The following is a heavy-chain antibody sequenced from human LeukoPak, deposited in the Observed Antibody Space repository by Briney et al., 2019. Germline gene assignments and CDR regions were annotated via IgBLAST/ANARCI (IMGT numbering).Heavy chain of an antibody. J-gene: IGHJ6*03. D-gene: IGHD3-9*01. V-gene: IGHV3-23*01. Sequence: GGSLRLSCAASGFTFSSYAMSWVRQAPGKGLEWVSAISGSGGNTYYADSVKGRFTISRDNSKNTLYLQMNGLRAEDTAVYYCAKDRLTGFLPSFMDVWGKGTTVTVSS. CDR1: GFTFSSYA. CDR3: AKDRLTGFLPSFMDV. CDR2: ISGSGGNT.